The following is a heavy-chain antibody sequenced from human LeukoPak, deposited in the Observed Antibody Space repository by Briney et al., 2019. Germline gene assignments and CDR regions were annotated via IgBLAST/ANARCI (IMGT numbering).Heavy chain of an antibody. V-gene: IGHV3-23*01. J-gene: IGHJ4*02. CDR3: AKVDYWSPENYFDS. Sequence: GGSLRLSCVASGFPFRSYAMSWVRQTPGKGLESVSVITDDGGTFYADSVKGRFTVSRDNSQNTVFPQMNSLRVEDTAVYYCAKVDYWSPENYFDSWGQGTLVTVSS. CDR2: ITDDGGT. D-gene: IGHD1-1*01. CDR1: GFPFRSYA.